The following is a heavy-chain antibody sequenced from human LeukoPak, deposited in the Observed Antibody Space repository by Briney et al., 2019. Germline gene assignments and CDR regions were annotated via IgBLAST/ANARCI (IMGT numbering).Heavy chain of an antibody. CDR3: ARFGDYELDY. CDR2: ISSSSSST. Sequence: PGGSLRLSCAASGFTFSPYNMNWDRQAPGKGLEWVSYISSSSSSTYYADSVKGRFTISRDNAKNSLYLQMNSLRAEDTAVYYCARFGDYELDYWGQGTLVTVSS. J-gene: IGHJ4*02. V-gene: IGHV3-48*01. D-gene: IGHD4-17*01. CDR1: GFTFSPYN.